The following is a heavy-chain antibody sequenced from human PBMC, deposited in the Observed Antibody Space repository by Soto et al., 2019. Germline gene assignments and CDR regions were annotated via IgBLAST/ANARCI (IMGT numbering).Heavy chain of an antibody. CDR1: GFTFSSYS. Sequence: GGSLRLSCAASGFTFSSYSMNWVRQAPGKGLGWVSSISSSSSYIYYADSVKGRFTISRDNAKNSLYLQMNSLRAEDTAVYYCARDLGYCSSTSCYGGFDYWGQGTLVTVSS. D-gene: IGHD2-2*03. J-gene: IGHJ4*02. CDR2: ISSSSSYI. V-gene: IGHV3-21*01. CDR3: ARDLGYCSSTSCYGGFDY.